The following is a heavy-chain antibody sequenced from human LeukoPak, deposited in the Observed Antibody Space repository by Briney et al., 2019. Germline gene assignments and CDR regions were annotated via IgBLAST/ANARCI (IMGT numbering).Heavy chain of an antibody. CDR2: IYYSGST. D-gene: IGHD1-7*01. CDR1: GGSISSYY. CDR3: ARGSRELYYFDY. Sequence: SETLSLTCTVSGGSISSYYWSWIRQPPGKGLEWIGYIYYSGSTKYNPSLKSRVSISVDASKTQFSLKLNSVTAADTAVYYCARGSRELYYFDYWGQGTLVTVSS. V-gene: IGHV4-59*01. J-gene: IGHJ4*02.